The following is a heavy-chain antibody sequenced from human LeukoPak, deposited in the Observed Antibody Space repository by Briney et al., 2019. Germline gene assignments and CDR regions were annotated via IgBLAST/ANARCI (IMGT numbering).Heavy chain of an antibody. CDR3: ARYCTSTSCAFEY. V-gene: IGHV3-23*01. Sequence: GRSLRLSCAASGFTFGNYAMTWVRQAPGEGLEWVSSISGSGGSPIYADSVKGRFTISRDNSKSTLYLQMNSLRAEDTAIYYCARYCTSTSCAFEYWGQGTLVTVSS. CDR2: ISGSGGSP. J-gene: IGHJ4*02. CDR1: GFTFGNYA. D-gene: IGHD2-2*01.